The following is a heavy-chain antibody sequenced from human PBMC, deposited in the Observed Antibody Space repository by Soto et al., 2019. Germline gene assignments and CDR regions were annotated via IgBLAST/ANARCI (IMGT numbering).Heavy chain of an antibody. J-gene: IGHJ4*02. V-gene: IGHV5-51*01. CDR1: GYSFTSYW. CDR3: ARSVDIVVVPAAKGYFDY. Sequence: GESLKISCKGSGYSFTSYWIGWVRQMPGKGLEWMGIIYPGDSDTRYSPSFQGQVTISADKSISTAYLQWSSLKASDTAMYYCARSVDIVVVPAAKGYFDYWGQGTLVTVSS. D-gene: IGHD2-2*01. CDR2: IYPGDSDT.